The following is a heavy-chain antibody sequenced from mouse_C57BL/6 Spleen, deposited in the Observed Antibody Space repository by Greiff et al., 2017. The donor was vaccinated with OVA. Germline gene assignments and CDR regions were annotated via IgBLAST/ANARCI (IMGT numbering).Heavy chain of an antibody. Sequence: EVKLVESGGGLVQPGGSMKLSCAASGFTFSDAWMYWVRQSPETGLEWVAEIRNKANNHATYYAESVKGRFTISRDDSKSSVYLQMNSLRAEDTGIYYCTRRYYSNYPFAYWGQGTLVTVSA. J-gene: IGHJ3*01. CDR2: IRNKANNHAT. CDR3: TRRYYSNYPFAY. V-gene: IGHV6-6*01. D-gene: IGHD2-5*01. CDR1: GFTFSDAW.